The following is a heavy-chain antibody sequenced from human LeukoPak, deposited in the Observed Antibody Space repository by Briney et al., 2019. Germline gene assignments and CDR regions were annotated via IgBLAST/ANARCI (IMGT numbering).Heavy chain of an antibody. J-gene: IGHJ4*02. V-gene: IGHV5-51*01. Sequence: GESLKISCKGSGYSFTSYWIGWVRQMPGKGLEWMGIIYPGDSDTRYSPSFQGQVTISADKSISTAYLQWSSLKASDTAMYYCARLIPSGFGELFSSFDYWGQRNLGTVSS. D-gene: IGHD3-10*01. CDR1: GYSFTSYW. CDR3: ARLIPSGFGELFSSFDY. CDR2: IYPGDSDT.